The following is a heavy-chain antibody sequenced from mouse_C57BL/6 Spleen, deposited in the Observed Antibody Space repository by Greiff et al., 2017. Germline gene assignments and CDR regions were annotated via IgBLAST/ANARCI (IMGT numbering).Heavy chain of an antibody. CDR1: GYTFTSYW. V-gene: IGHV1-69*01. CDR2: IDPSDSYT. CDR3: ARLYGYGYYFDY. D-gene: IGHD2-2*01. J-gene: IGHJ2*01. Sequence: QVQLQQPGAELVMPGASVKLSCKASGYTFTSYWMHWVKQRPGQGLEWIGEIDPSDSYTNYNKKFKGKSTLTVDKSSSTAYMQLSSLTSEDSAVYYCARLYGYGYYFDYWGQGTTLTVSS.